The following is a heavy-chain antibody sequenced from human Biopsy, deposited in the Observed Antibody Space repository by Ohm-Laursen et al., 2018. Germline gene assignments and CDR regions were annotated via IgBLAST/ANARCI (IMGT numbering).Heavy chain of an antibody. Sequence: GSLRLSCAASGFTFKNYNMNWVRQAPGKGLEWISYITGSSSTIYYADSVKGRFTISRDNAKNSLYLQMNSLRAEDTAVYYCTRLAYYYYYGMDVWGQGTTVTVSS. D-gene: IGHD2-21*01. J-gene: IGHJ6*02. CDR2: ITGSSSTI. CDR3: TRLAYYYYYGMDV. V-gene: IGHV3-48*04. CDR1: GFTFKNYN.